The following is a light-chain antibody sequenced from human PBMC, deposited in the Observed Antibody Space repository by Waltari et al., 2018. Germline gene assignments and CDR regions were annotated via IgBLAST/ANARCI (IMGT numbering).Light chain of an antibody. CDR3: QQYNSSPWT. V-gene: IGKV1-5*03. Sequence: DVQMTQSPSTLSAVVGDRVSLTCRASQSVNMWLAWYQQKPGKAPRLLIYKTSTLESGVPSRFSGSGSGTDFTLTISGLQHDDFATYFCQQYNSSPWTFGQGTKLDI. J-gene: IGKJ1*01. CDR1: QSVNMW. CDR2: KTS.